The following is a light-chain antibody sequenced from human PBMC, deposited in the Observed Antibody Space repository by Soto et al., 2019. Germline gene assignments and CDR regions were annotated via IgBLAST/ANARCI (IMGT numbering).Light chain of an antibody. CDR2: GAS. J-gene: IGKJ1*01. CDR1: LSVSGSQ. CDR3: QQYVTSRRT. Sequence: VLTQSPGTLSLSPGERATLSCRTSLSVSGSQLAWYQQKPGQPPRLLIYGASSRAAGIPDRFSGSGSGTDFTLTINRLEPEDFAVYYCQQYVTSRRTFGPGTKVDIK. V-gene: IGKV3-20*01.